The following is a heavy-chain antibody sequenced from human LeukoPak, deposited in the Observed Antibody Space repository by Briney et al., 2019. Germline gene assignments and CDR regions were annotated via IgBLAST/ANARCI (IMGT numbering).Heavy chain of an antibody. CDR2: INHSGST. J-gene: IGHJ4*02. V-gene: IGHV4-34*01. CDR1: GGSFSGYY. Sequence: PSETLSLTCAVYGGSFSGYYWSWIRQPPGKGLEWIREINHSGSTNYNPSLKSRVTISVDTSKNQFSLKLSSVTAADTAVYYCARAGDDFWSGYYHFDYWGQGTLVTVSS. CDR3: ARAGDDFWSGYYHFDY. D-gene: IGHD3-3*01.